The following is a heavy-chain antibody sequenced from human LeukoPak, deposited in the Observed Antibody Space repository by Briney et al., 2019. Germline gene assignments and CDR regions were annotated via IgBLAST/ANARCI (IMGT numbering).Heavy chain of an antibody. D-gene: IGHD1-26*01. CDR3: VRDLGGRSGH. CDR1: GFTFSSYA. CDR2: ISAGGANT. V-gene: IGHV3-23*01. Sequence: GGSLRLSCVASGFTFSSYAMSWVRQAPGKGLEWASTISAGGANTYYADSVKGRSTIFRDNAKNTLYLQMNSLRAEDTAVYYCVRDLGGRSGHWGQGTLVTVSS. J-gene: IGHJ4*02.